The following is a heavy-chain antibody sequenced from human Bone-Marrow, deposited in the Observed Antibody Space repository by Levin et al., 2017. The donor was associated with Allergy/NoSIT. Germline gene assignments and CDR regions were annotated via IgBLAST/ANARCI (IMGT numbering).Heavy chain of an antibody. V-gene: IGHV5-51*01. CDR3: ARQGPPEYSAGEGYYFFGMDI. Sequence: GGSLRLSCKTSGSKFTTSWIAWVRHMPGKGLEWMGIIYPGDSETTYDPSFQGQVTMSADTSLNTAHLEWSSLRASDTATYYCARQGPPEYSAGEGYYFFGMDIWGQGTTVTVSS. J-gene: IGHJ6*02. CDR2: IYPGDSET. CDR1: GSKFTTSW. D-gene: IGHD5-12*01.